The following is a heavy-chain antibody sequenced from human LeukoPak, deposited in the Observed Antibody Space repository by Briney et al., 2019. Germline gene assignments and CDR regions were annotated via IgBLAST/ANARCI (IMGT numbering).Heavy chain of an antibody. J-gene: IGHJ4*02. CDR3: ATGAYGRRYFDY. V-gene: IGHV1-24*01. CDR2: FDPEDGET. CDR1: GGTFSSYA. Sequence: ASVKVSCKASGGTFSSYAISWVRQAPGQGLEWMGGFDPEDGETIYAQKFQGRVTMTEDTSTDTAYMELSSLRSEDTAVYYCATGAYGRRYFDYWGQGTLVTVSS. D-gene: IGHD4-17*01.